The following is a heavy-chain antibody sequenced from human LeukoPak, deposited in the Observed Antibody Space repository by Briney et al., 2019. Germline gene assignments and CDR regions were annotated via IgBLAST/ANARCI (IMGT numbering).Heavy chain of an antibody. CDR1: RDSVSSKSAA. V-gene: IGHV6-1*01. CDR2: TYYRSKWYN. Sequence: SQTLSLTCAVSRDSVSSKSAAWNWIRQFPSRGLEWLGRTYYRSKWYNEYAVSVKSRITINPDTSKNQFSLQLNSVTPEDTAVYYCAGTYSSSSFDYWGQGTLVTVSS. J-gene: IGHJ4*02. D-gene: IGHD6-19*01. CDR3: AGTYSSSSFDY.